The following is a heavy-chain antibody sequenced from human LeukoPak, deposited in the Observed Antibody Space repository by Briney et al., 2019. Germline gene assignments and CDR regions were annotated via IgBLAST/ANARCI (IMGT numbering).Heavy chain of an antibody. D-gene: IGHD2-2*01. Sequence: GASVKVSCKASGYTFTSYAMHWVRQAPGQRLEWMGWINAGNGNTKYSQKFQGRVTMTRNTSISTAYMELSSLRSEDTAVYYCARALRYCSSTSCYVPYYYYGMDVWGQGTTVTVSS. CDR2: INAGNGNT. CDR3: ARALRYCSSTSCYVPYYYYGMDV. J-gene: IGHJ6*02. CDR1: GYTFTSYA. V-gene: IGHV1-3*01.